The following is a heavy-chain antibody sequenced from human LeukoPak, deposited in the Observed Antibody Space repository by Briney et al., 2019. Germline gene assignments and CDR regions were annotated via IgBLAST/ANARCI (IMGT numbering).Heavy chain of an antibody. Sequence: GGSLRLSCAASGFTFSSYSMTWVRQAPGKGLEWVATIKQDGSEKYYVDSVKGRFTISRDNAKDSLYVQMNSLRVEDTAVYYRARSRPPDYWGQGTLVTVSS. CDR1: GFTFSSYS. CDR3: ARSRPPDY. CDR2: IKQDGSEK. V-gene: IGHV3-7*01. J-gene: IGHJ4*02.